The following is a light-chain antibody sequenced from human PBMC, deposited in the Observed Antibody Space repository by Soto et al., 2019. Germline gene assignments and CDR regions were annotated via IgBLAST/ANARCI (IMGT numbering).Light chain of an antibody. V-gene: IGKV1-9*01. CDR3: QQYSTYPWT. J-gene: IGKJ1*01. CDR2: AAS. Sequence: DIQLTQSPSFLSASLGDRVTITCRASQGISSYLAWYQQKPGKAPKLLIYAASTLQSRVSSRFSGRGSGTQFTLTISSLQPDDFATYYCQQYSTYPWTFGQGTKVDIK. CDR1: QGISSY.